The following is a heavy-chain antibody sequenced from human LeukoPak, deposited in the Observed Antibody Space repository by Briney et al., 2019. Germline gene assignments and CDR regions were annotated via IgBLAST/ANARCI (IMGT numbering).Heavy chain of an antibody. CDR1: GFTFSTSA. J-gene: IGHJ4*02. Sequence: GGSLRLSCAASGFTFSTSAMSWVRQAPGKGLKWVSGISRSGDSTYYVDSVKGRFTISRDNSKSTLYLHMNSLRAEDTAIYYCAKQRSEVPVAASNYWGQGTLVTVSS. D-gene: IGHD2-2*01. CDR3: AKQRSEVPVAASNY. V-gene: IGHV3-23*01. CDR2: ISRSGDST.